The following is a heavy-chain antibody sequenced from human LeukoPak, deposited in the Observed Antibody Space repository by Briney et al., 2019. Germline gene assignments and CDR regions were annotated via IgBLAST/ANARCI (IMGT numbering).Heavy chain of an antibody. V-gene: IGHV4-4*02. J-gene: IGHJ4*02. CDR1: GGSISSSNW. D-gene: IGHD2-15*01. CDR2: IYHSGST. Sequence: SETLSLTCAVSGGSISSSNWWSWVRQPPGKGLEWIGEIYHSGSTNYNPSLKSRVTISVDKSKNQFSLKLSSVTAADTAVYYCAKVLRIVVVVADGSYFDYWGQGTLVTVSS. CDR3: AKVLRIVVVVADGSYFDY.